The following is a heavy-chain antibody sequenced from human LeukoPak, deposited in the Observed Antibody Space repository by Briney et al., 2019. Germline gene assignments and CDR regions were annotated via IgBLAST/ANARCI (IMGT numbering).Heavy chain of an antibody. J-gene: IGHJ6*03. V-gene: IGHV1-69*05. Sequence: GASVKVSCKASGGTFSSHAIAWVRQAPGQGPEWMGGIIPISGTAAYAQKFQGRVTITTDQSTSTAYMELSSLTSDDTAVYYCARGLQYQLLKALRYYCMDVWGEGTTVTVSS. CDR1: GGTFSSHA. D-gene: IGHD2-2*01. CDR2: IIPISGTA. CDR3: ARGLQYQLLKALRYYCMDV.